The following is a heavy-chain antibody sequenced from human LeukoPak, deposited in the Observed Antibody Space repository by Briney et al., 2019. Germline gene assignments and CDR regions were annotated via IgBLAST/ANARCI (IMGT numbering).Heavy chain of an antibody. CDR1: GFTFSNAW. V-gene: IGHV3-7*03. J-gene: IGHJ4*02. D-gene: IGHD3/OR15-3a*01. CDR3: ATSYDMGWLIGY. Sequence: GGSPRLSCAASGFTFSNAWMSWVRQAPGQGPEWVANIKQDGSEKFYVASVKGRFTISRDNAKNSLYLQMNSLRAEDTALYYCATSYDMGWLIGYWGQGTLVTVSS. CDR2: IKQDGSEK.